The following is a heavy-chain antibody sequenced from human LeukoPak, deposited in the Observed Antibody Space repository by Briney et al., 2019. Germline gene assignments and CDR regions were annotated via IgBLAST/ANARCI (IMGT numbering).Heavy chain of an antibody. J-gene: IGHJ4*02. CDR1: GYTFTGYY. Sequence: ASVKVSCKASGYTFTGYYMHWVRQAPGQRLEWMGWINTGNGNTKYSQKFQGRVSFTRATSASTAYMELSSLRSEDTAVYYCARVGYSGYDSRPVFNYWGQGTLVTVSS. D-gene: IGHD5-12*01. V-gene: IGHV1-3*04. CDR2: INTGNGNT. CDR3: ARVGYSGYDSRPVFNY.